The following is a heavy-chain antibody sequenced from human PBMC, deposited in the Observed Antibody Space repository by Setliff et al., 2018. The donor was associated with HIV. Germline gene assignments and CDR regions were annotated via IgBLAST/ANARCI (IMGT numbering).Heavy chain of an antibody. CDR3: ARAGMGALRSLFDY. CDR2: FYYSGRT. V-gene: IGHV4-39*07. CDR1: GGSINSSTYY. D-gene: IGHD1-26*01. Sequence: PSETLSLTCTVSGGSINSSTYYWGWIRQPPGKGLEWIGSFYYSGRTYYNPSLKSRVIISVDTSKNQFSLKLNSVTAADTAIYYCARAGMGALRSLFDYWGQGTLVTVSS. J-gene: IGHJ4*02.